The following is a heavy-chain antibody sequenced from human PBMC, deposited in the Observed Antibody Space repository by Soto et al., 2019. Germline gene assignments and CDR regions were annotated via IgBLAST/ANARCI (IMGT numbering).Heavy chain of an antibody. CDR1: GGSISSYY. Sequence: PSETLSLTCPVSGGSISSYYWSWIRQPPGKGLEWIGYIYHSGSTYYNPSLKSRVTISVDRSKNQFSLRLSSVTAADTAVYYCARVPAPWGQGTLVTVSS. CDR3: ARVPAP. J-gene: IGHJ5*02. V-gene: IGHV4-59*12. D-gene: IGHD2-2*01. CDR2: IYHSGST.